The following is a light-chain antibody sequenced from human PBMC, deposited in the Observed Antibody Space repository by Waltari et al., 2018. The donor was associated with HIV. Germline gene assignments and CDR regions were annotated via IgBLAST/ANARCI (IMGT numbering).Light chain of an antibody. CDR2: DAS. Sequence: DIVLTQSPATQSLSPGERATLPCRASQSLSSDLPWYQKGPRQAPRLLIYDASNRATGIPARFSGSGSGTDFTLTISSLEPEDFAVYYCQHRKEWPPGATFGPGTKVDVK. V-gene: IGKV3-11*01. J-gene: IGKJ3*01. CDR3: QHRKEWPPGAT. CDR1: QSLSSD.